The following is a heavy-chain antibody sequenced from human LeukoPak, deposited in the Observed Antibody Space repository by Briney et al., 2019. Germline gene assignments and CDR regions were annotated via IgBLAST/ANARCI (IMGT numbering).Heavy chain of an antibody. CDR2: IYPGDSDT. J-gene: IGHJ5*02. V-gene: IGHV5-51*01. CDR1: GYSFTSYW. Sequence: GESLKISCKGSGYSFTSYWIGWVRQMPGKGLEWMGIIYPGDSDTRYSPSFQGQVTISADKSISTAYLQWSSLKASDTAMYYCARHSMTTVTTEWFDPWGQGTLVTVSS. D-gene: IGHD4-17*01. CDR3: ARHSMTTVTTEWFDP.